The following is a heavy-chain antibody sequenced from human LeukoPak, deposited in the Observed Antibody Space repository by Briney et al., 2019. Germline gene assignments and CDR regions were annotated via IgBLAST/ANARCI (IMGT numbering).Heavy chain of an antibody. CDR2: ISAYNGNT. J-gene: IGHJ5*02. D-gene: IGHD6-6*01. Sequence: GSVKVSCKASGYTFTSYGISWVRQAPGQGLEWRGWISAYNGNTNYAQKLQGRVTMTTDTSTSTAYMELRSLRSDDTAVYYCARGYSSSSDYNWFDPWGQGTLVTVSS. CDR1: GYTFTSYG. V-gene: IGHV1-18*01. CDR3: ARGYSSSSDYNWFDP.